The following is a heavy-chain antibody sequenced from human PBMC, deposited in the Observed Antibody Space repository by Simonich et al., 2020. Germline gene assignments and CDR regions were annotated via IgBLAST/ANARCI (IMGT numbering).Heavy chain of an antibody. CDR3: ARHLQLGPFDY. CDR2: THHSGSH. V-gene: IGHV4-34*01. Sequence: QVQLQQWGAGLLKPSETLSRTCAVYGGSFSGYYWSWICQPTGKGLEWIGETHHSGSHNYNPSLKSRVTISVDTSKNQFSLKLSSVTAADTAVYYCARHLQLGPFDYWGQGTLVTVSS. CDR1: GGSFSGYY. D-gene: IGHD1-1*01. J-gene: IGHJ4*02.